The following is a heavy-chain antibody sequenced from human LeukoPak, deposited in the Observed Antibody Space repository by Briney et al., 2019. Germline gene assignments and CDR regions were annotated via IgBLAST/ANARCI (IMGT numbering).Heavy chain of an antibody. CDR3: ARDSAYYGSGNRAFDI. CDR2: IIPIFGTA. Sequence: ASVKVSCKASGGTFSSYAISWVRQAPGQGLEWMGGIIPIFGTANYAQKFQGRVTITADKSTSTAYMELSSLRSEDTAVYYCARDSAYYGSGNRAFDIWGQGTMVTVSS. D-gene: IGHD3-10*01. J-gene: IGHJ3*02. V-gene: IGHV1-69*06. CDR1: GGTFSSYA.